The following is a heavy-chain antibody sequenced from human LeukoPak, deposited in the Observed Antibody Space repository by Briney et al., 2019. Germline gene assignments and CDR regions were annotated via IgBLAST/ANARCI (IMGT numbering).Heavy chain of an antibody. D-gene: IGHD3-22*01. J-gene: IGHJ4*02. CDR3: ATEGVYDSSGYYFDF. CDR1: GGTFSSYA. V-gene: IGHV1-69*04. CDR2: IIPILGIA. Sequence: ASVKVSCKASGGTFSSYAISWVRQAPGQGLEWMGRIIPILGIANYAQKFQGRVTITADKSTSTAYMELSSLRSEDTAVYYCATEGVYDSSGYYFDFWGQGTLVTVSS.